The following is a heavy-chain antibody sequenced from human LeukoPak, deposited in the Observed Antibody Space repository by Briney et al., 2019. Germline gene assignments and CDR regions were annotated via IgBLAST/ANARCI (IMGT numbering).Heavy chain of an antibody. V-gene: IGHV3-23*01. CDR1: GFTFSSYA. D-gene: IGHD3-10*01. CDR2: ISGSGGST. J-gene: IGHJ6*02. Sequence: GGSLRLSCAASGFTFSSYAMSWVRQAPGKGLEWVSAISGSGGSTYYADSVKGRFTISRDNSKNTLFLQMNTLRAEDTAVYFCARPSYGSGTSNYFYGRDVWGQGTTVTVSS. CDR3: ARPSYGSGTSNYFYGRDV.